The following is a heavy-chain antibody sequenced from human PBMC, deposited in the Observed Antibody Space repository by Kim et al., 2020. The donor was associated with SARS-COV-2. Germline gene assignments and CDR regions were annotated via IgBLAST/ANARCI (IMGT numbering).Heavy chain of an antibody. Sequence: ASVKVSCKASGYTFTGYYMHWVRQAPGQGLEWMGWINPNSGDTDYTQKFHGRVTMTRDASISTAYMELSRLTSDDTAVYYCARDGSGSNYGYYWGQGTLVTVSS. J-gene: IGHJ4*02. V-gene: IGHV1-2*02. CDR2: INPNSGDT. CDR3: ARDGSGSNYGYY. CDR1: GYTFTGYY. D-gene: IGHD3-10*01.